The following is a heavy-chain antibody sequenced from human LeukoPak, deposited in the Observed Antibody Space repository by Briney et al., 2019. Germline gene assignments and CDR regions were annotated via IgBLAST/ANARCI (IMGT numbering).Heavy chain of an antibody. D-gene: IGHD3-9*01. CDR1: GFAFSNYW. V-gene: IGHV3-7*03. Sequence: GGSLRLSCAASGFAFSNYWMSWVRQAPGKGLEWVANIKEDGSEKYHVDSVKGRFTISRDNGKNSLYLQMNSLRAEDTAVYYCTRDPLRRFDYWGQGTLVTVSS. CDR3: TRDPLRRFDY. J-gene: IGHJ4*02. CDR2: IKEDGSEK.